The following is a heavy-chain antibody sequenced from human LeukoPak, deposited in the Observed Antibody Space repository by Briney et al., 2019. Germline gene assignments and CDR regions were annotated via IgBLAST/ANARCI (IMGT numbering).Heavy chain of an antibody. J-gene: IGHJ3*02. D-gene: IGHD3-22*01. Sequence: ASVKVSCKASGYTFTDYYMHWVRQAPGQGLEWMGWIDPNSGGTNYAQKLQGRVTMTRDTSISTAYMELSRLRADDTAVYYCAREYYDSSGRKHAFDIWGQGTMVTVSS. V-gene: IGHV1-2*02. CDR1: GYTFTDYY. CDR2: IDPNSGGT. CDR3: AREYYDSSGRKHAFDI.